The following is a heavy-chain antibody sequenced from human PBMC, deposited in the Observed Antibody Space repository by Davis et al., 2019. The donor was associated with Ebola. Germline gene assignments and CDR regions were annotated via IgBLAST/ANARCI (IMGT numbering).Heavy chain of an antibody. V-gene: IGHV1-69*04. CDR1: GGTFSSYA. Sequence: SVKVSCKASGGTFSSYAISWVRQAPGQGLEWMGRIIPILGIANYAQKFQGRVTITADKSTSTAYMELSSLRSEDTAVHYCARDEGIAVAGPLFDPWGQGTLVTVSS. J-gene: IGHJ5*02. CDR3: ARDEGIAVAGPLFDP. D-gene: IGHD6-19*01. CDR2: IIPILGIA.